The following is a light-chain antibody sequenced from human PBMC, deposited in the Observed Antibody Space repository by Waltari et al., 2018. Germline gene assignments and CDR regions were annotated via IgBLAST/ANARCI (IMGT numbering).Light chain of an antibody. CDR3: QQYDNLLSFS. Sequence: DIQMTQSPSSLSASVGDRVTITCQASEDINNYLHWSQQKPGKAPELLIYDASNLKTGVPSRFSGSGSGTHYTFTISSLQPEDVATYFCQQYDNLLSFSFGPGTKVDL. CDR1: EDINNY. CDR2: DAS. J-gene: IGKJ3*01. V-gene: IGKV1-33*01.